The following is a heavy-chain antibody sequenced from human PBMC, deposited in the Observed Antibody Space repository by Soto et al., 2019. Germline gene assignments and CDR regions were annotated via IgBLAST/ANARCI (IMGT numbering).Heavy chain of an antibody. V-gene: IGHV1-18*01. Sequence: QVQLVQSGAEVKKPGASVQVSCKASGYTFTSYGISWVRQAPGQGLEWMGWISAYHGNTNYAQKLQGRVTMTTDTSTSTAYMELRSLRSDDTAVYYCARGPSYNWNYEGGGYYYYYYGMDVWGQGTTVTVSS. CDR1: GYTFTSYG. CDR2: ISAYHGNT. CDR3: ARGPSYNWNYEGGGYYYYYYGMDV. D-gene: IGHD1-7*01. J-gene: IGHJ6*02.